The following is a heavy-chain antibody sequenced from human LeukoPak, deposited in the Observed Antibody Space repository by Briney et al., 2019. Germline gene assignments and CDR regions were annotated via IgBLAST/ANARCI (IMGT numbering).Heavy chain of an antibody. J-gene: IGHJ4*02. CDR2: IIPIFGTA. CDR1: GGTFSSYA. CDR3: ASGDRGITGITGY. V-gene: IGHV1-69*05. D-gene: IGHD1/OR15-1a*01. Sequence: VASVKVSCKASGGTFSSYAISWVRQAPGQGLEWMGGIIPIFGTANYAQKFQGRVTITTDESTSTAYMELSSLRSEDTAVYYCASGDRGITGITGYWGQGTLVTVSS.